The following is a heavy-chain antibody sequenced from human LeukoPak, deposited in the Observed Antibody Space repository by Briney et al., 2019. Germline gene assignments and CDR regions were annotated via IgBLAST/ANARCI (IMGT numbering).Heavy chain of an antibody. CDR2: FDPEDGET. D-gene: IGHD3-10*01. V-gene: IGHV1-24*01. Sequence: ASVKVSCKVSGYTLTELSMHWVRQAPGKGLEWMGGFDPEDGETIYAQKFQGRVTMTEDTSTDTAYMELSSLRSEDTAVYYCAYMRGLYYGIDYWGQGTLVTVSS. J-gene: IGHJ4*02. CDR3: AYMRGLYYGIDY. CDR1: GYTLTELS.